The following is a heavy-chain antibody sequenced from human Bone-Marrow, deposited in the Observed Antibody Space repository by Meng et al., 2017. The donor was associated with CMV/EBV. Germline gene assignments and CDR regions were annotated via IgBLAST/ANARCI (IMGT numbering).Heavy chain of an antibody. CDR1: GFTVSSNY. Sequence: GESLKISCAASGFTVSSNYMSWVRQAPGKGLEWVSVIYSGDSTYYADSVKGRFTISRDNSKNTLYLQMNSLRAEDTAVYYCARGGAGGPIVVVPAATIYYYYGMDVWGQGTTVTVSS. CDR2: IYSGDST. CDR3: ARGGAGGPIVVVPAATIYYYYGMDV. J-gene: IGHJ6*02. D-gene: IGHD2-2*01. V-gene: IGHV3-53*05.